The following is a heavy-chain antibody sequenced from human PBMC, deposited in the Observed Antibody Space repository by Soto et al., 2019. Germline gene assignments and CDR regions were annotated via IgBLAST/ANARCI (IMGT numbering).Heavy chain of an antibody. CDR1: GFTFSDHY. CDR2: IKNKANSYTT. CDR3: TRVGVDSSRSSNS. Sequence: EVQLVESGGGLVQPEGSLRLSCAASGFTFSDHYMDWVRQAPGKGLEWVGRIKNKANSYTTEYDAPVKGRFIISRGDSKNSVCLPSNRLKTADSAVNYCTRVGVDSSRSSNSWGQVILFTVSS. D-gene: IGHD6-19*01. J-gene: IGHJ4*02. V-gene: IGHV3-72*01.